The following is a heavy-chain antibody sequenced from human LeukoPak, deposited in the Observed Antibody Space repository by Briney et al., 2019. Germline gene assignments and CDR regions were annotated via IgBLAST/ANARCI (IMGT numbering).Heavy chain of an antibody. V-gene: IGHV3-23*01. Sequence: GGSLRLSCAASGFTFSSFAMIWVRQPPGKGLEWVSSIFPTSREIHYADSVRGRFTISRDNSKSTLSLQMNSLRAEDTAVYYCAREGGEWELLRTFDYWGQGTLVTVSS. CDR1: GFTFSSFA. CDR3: AREGGEWELLRTFDY. CDR2: IFPTSREI. D-gene: IGHD1-26*01. J-gene: IGHJ4*02.